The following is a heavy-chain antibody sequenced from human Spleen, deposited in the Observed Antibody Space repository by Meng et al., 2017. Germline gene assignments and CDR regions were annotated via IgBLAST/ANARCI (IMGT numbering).Heavy chain of an antibody. Sequence: GESLKISCKGSGYSFTSYWIGWVRQMPGKGLEWMGIIYPGDSDTRYSPSFQGQVTISADKSISTAYLQWSSLKASDTAMYYCARHRSVEMATIWAALYDYWGQGTLVTVSS. V-gene: IGHV5-51*01. J-gene: IGHJ4*02. CDR1: GYSFTSYW. CDR2: IYPGDSDT. CDR3: ARHRSVEMATIWAALYDY. D-gene: IGHD5-24*01.